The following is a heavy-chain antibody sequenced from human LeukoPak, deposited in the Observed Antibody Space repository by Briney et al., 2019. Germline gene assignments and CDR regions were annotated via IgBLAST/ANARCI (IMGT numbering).Heavy chain of an antibody. CDR3: AKPLHSPGSMPSY. V-gene: IGHV3-30*02. Sequence: PGGSLRLSCAASGFTFSSYGMHWVRQAPGKGLEWVAFIRYDGSNKYYADSVKGRFTISRDNSKNTLYLQMNRLRAEDTAVYYCAKPLHSPGSMPSYWGQGTLVTVSS. CDR1: GFTFSSYG. J-gene: IGHJ4*02. D-gene: IGHD3-10*01. CDR2: IRYDGSNK.